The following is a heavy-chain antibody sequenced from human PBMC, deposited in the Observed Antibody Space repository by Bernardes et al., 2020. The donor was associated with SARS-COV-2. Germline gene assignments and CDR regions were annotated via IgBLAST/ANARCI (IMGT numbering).Heavy chain of an antibody. J-gene: IGHJ4*02. V-gene: IGHV3-7*01. CDR3: ARVHVVVVDAAYYFSGTTYWGDLDY. Sequence: GGSLRLSCTTSGFSFSNYWMSWVRQAPGKGLEWVANIKQGGSEKYYVDSVKGRFTISRDNAKNSLSLQMNSLRVEDTAVYYCARVHVVVVDAAYYFSGTTYWGDLDYWGQGTLVTVS. D-gene: IGHD2-15*01. CDR1: GFSFSNYW. CDR2: IKQGGSEK.